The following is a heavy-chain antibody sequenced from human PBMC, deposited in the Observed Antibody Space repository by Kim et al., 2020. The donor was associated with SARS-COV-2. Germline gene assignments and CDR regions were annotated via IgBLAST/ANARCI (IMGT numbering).Heavy chain of an antibody. CDR1: GFTFNKYW. D-gene: IGHD6-13*01. V-gene: IGHV3-7*01. J-gene: IGHJ4*02. CDR3: VRDYSD. CDR2: IKKEGREK. Sequence: GGSLRLSCAASGFTFNKYWMSWFRQAPGKGLEWVSNIKKEGREKYYVDSVKGRVTISRDNAKNSLYLQMNSLRAEDAAVDYCVRDYSDWGQGTLVTFSS.